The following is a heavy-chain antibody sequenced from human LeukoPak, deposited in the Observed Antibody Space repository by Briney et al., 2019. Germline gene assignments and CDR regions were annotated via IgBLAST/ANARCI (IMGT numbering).Heavy chain of an antibody. CDR3: ARDKNYDFWSGYYGGVDYYYYGMDV. CDR2: ISSSSSYI. CDR1: GFTFSSYS. Sequence: GGSLRLSCAASGFTFSSYSMNWVRQAPGKGQEWVSSISSSSSYIYYADSVKGRFTISRDNAKNSLYLQMNSLRAEDTAVYYCARDKNYDFWSGYYGGVDYYYYGMDVWGQGTTVTVFS. D-gene: IGHD3-3*01. J-gene: IGHJ6*02. V-gene: IGHV3-21*01.